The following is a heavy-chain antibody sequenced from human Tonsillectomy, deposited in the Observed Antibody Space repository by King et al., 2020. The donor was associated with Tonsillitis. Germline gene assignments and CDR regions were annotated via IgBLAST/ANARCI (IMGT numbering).Heavy chain of an antibody. D-gene: IGHD4-17*01. Sequence: VQLVESGGGLVQPGGSLRLSFAASGFTFSIFWMHWVRQAPGKGLVWVSRINIDGSTTSYADSVKGRFTISRDNAKNTLYLQMTSLRAEDTAVYYCAREVEFMDYGVPDAFDIWGQGTMVTVSS. CDR3: AREVEFMDYGVPDAFDI. V-gene: IGHV3-74*01. CDR1: GFTFSIFW. CDR2: INIDGSTT. J-gene: IGHJ3*02.